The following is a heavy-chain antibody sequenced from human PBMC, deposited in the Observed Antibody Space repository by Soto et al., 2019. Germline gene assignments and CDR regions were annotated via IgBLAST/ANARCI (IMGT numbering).Heavy chain of an antibody. J-gene: IGHJ6*02. CDR3: TTGLRFLEWLSSSYGMDV. V-gene: IGHV3-15*07. CDR1: GFTFSNAW. CDR2: IKSKTDGGTT. Sequence: GGSLRLSCAASGFTFSNAWMNWVRQAPGKGLEWVGRIKSKTDGGTTDYAAPVKGRFTISRDDSKNTLYLQMNSLKTEDTAVYYCTTGLRFLEWLSSSYGMDVWGQGTTVTVSS. D-gene: IGHD3-3*01.